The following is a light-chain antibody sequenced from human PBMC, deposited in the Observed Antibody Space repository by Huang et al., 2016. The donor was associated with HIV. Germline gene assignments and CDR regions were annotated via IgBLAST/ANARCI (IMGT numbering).Light chain of an antibody. J-gene: IGKJ2*01. CDR1: QSLLHSNGYNY. V-gene: IGKV2-28*01. CDR3: MQALQTKT. CDR2: SGS. Sequence: DIVMTQSPVSLPVTPGEPSSISCRSSQSLLHSNGYNYLDWYLQKPGQSPQLLIYSGSNRASGVPDRFSGSGSGTDFTLKISRVDAEDVGVYYCMQALQTKTFGQGTKLEIK.